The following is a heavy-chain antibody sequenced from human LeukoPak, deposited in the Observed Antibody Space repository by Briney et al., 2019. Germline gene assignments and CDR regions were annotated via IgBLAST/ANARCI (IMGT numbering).Heavy chain of an antibody. Sequence: GGSLRLSCAASGFTFSRHWMHWVRQAPGKGLVWISHINKDGRTTNYADSVKGRFTISRDNAENTLYLQMNSLRAEDTAVYYCVRDWFGEFHWGQGTLVSVSS. V-gene: IGHV3-74*01. D-gene: IGHD3-10*01. CDR2: INKDGRTT. CDR3: VRDWFGEFH. CDR1: GFTFSRHW. J-gene: IGHJ4*02.